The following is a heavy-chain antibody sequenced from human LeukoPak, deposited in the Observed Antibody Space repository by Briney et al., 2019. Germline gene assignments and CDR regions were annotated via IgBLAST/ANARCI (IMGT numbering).Heavy chain of an antibody. CDR1: GYTFTGYY. V-gene: IGHV1-2*06. D-gene: IGHD6-13*01. Sequence: ASVKVSCKASGYTFTGYYMHWVRQAPGQGLEWMGRTNPNSGGTNYAQKFQGRVTMTRDTSISTAYMELSRLRSDDTAVYYCARGHSSSWYSPDQDSYFDYWGQGTLVTVSS. J-gene: IGHJ4*02. CDR2: TNPNSGGT. CDR3: ARGHSSSWYSPDQDSYFDY.